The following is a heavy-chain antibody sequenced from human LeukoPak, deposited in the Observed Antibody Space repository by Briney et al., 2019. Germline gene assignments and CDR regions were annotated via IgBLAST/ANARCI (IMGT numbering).Heavy chain of an antibody. CDR3: AGLTPPRYYYYYMDV. V-gene: IGHV4-38-2*02. J-gene: IGHJ6*03. Sequence: SETLSLTCTVSGYSISSGYYWGWIRQPPGQGLEWIGSIYHSGSTYYNPSLKSRVTISVDTSKNQFSLKLSSVTAADTAVYYCAGLTPPRYYYYYMDVWGKGTTVTISS. CDR1: GYSISSGYY. CDR2: IYHSGST.